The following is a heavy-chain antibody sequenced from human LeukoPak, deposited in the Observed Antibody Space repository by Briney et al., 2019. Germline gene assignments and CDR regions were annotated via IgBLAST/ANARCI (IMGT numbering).Heavy chain of an antibody. V-gene: IGHV3-23*01. CDR3: AKNRGGTYRYYMDV. J-gene: IGHJ6*03. CDR1: GFTFNNYA. D-gene: IGHD5-18*01. Sequence: GGSLRLSCAASGFTFNNYAMSWVRQAPGMGLEWLSYVSGSGGATYYAASVKGRFTISRDNSKNTVYLQMGSLRAEDTAVYYCAKNRGGTYRYYMDVWGNGTTVTVSS. CDR2: VSGSGGAT.